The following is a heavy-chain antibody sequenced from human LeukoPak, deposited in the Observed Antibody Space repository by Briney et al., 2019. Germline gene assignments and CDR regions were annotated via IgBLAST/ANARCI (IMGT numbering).Heavy chain of an antibody. CDR3: ARHDYYYYYYMDV. CDR1: GYSISSGYY. CDR2: IYHSGKN. J-gene: IGHJ6*03. V-gene: IGHV4-38-2*02. Sequence: SETLSLTCTVSGYSISSGYYWGWIRQPPGKGLEWIGSIYHSGKNYYNPSLKSRVTISVDTSKNQFSLKLSSVTAADTAVYYCARHDYYYYYYMDVWGKGTTVTISS.